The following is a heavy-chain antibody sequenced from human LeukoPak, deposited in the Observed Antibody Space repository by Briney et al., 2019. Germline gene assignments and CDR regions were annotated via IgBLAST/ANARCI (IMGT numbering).Heavy chain of an antibody. CDR2: IYSSGST. CDR1: GFSLSSYA. V-gene: IGHV4-59*01. CDR3: ARGTNPGNYWYFDL. D-gene: IGHD1-7*01. Sequence: GSLRLSCTVSGFSLSSYAMSWIRQPPGKGLEWIGYIYSSGSTNYNPSLKSRVTISVDTSKNQFSLNLSSVTAADTAVYYCARGTNPGNYWYFDLWGRGTLVTVSS. J-gene: IGHJ2*01.